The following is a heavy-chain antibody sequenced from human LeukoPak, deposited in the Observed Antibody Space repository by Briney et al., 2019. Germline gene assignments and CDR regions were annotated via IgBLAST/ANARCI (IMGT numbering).Heavy chain of an antibody. Sequence: ASVKVSCKASGYTFTDYGISWVRQAPGQGVEWMGWISTYNGDTNFAQKFQGRVTMTTDTSTNTAYMELRSLTSDDTAVYYCARGSYYDYWGQGTLVTVSS. CDR1: GYTFTDYG. V-gene: IGHV1-18*01. CDR3: ARGSYYDY. D-gene: IGHD1-26*01. J-gene: IGHJ4*02. CDR2: ISTYNGDT.